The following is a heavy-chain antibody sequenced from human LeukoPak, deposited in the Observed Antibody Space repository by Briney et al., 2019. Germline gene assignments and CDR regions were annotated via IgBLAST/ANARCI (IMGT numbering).Heavy chain of an antibody. CDR1: GGSISSSSYY. Sequence: SETLSLTCTVSGGSISSSSYYWGWIRQPPGKGLEWIGSIYYSGSTYYNPSLKSRVTISVDTSKNQFSLKLSSVTAADTAVYYCAREQWPYFDYWGQGTLVTVSS. D-gene: IGHD6-19*01. CDR3: AREQWPYFDY. CDR2: IYYSGST. V-gene: IGHV4-39*07. J-gene: IGHJ4*02.